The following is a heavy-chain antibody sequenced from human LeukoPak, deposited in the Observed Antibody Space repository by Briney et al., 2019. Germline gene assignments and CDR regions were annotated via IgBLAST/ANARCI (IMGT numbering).Heavy chain of an antibody. D-gene: IGHD3-22*01. Sequence: GGSLRLSCAASGFTVSSNYMSWVRQAPGKGLEWVSVIYSGGSTYYADSVKGRFTISRDNSKNTLYLQMNSLRAEDTAVYYCASPATLYYDSSGYFHDAFDIWGQGTMVTVSS. V-gene: IGHV3-53*01. CDR3: ASPATLYYDSSGYFHDAFDI. CDR1: GFTVSSNY. J-gene: IGHJ3*02. CDR2: IYSGGST.